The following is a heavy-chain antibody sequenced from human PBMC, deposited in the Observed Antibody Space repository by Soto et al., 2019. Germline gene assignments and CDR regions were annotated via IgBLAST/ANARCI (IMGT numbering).Heavy chain of an antibody. D-gene: IGHD4-17*01. CDR1: GFTFSSYS. J-gene: IGHJ5*02. CDR2: ISSSSSYI. CDR3: ARAAPQFTTVTNSGWFDP. V-gene: IGHV3-21*01. Sequence: GSLRLSCAASGFTFSSYSMNWVRQAPGKGLEWVSSISSSSSYIYYADSVKGRFTISRDNAKNSLYLQMNSLRAEDTAVYYCARAAPQFTTVTNSGWFDPWGQGTLVTVSS.